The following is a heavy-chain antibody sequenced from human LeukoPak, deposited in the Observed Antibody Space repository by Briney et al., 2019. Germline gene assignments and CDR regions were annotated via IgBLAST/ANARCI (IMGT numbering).Heavy chain of an antibody. CDR1: GFTFSSYS. D-gene: IGHD5-18*01. J-gene: IGHJ4*02. Sequence: GGSLRLSCAASGFTFSSYSMNWVRQAPGKGLEWVSYISSSSSTIYYADSVKGRFAISRDNAKNSLYLQMNSLRAEDTAVYYCARDLGYSYGIYYDYWGQGTLVTVPS. V-gene: IGHV3-48*04. CDR3: ARDLGYSYGIYYDY. CDR2: ISSSSSTI.